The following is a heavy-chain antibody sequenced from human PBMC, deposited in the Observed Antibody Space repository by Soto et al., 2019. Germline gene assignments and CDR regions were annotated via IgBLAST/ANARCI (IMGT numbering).Heavy chain of an antibody. J-gene: IGHJ6*02. V-gene: IGHV1-69*13. D-gene: IGHD3-10*01. CDR3: ARAMVRGVIDFNYYYYGMDV. CDR2: IIPIFGTA. CDR1: GGTFSSYA. Sequence: GASVKVSCKASGGTFSSYAISWVRQAPGQGLEWMGGIIPIFGTANYAQKFQGRVTITADESTSTAYMELSSLRSEDTAVYYCARAMVRGVIDFNYYYYGMDVWGQGTTVTVSS.